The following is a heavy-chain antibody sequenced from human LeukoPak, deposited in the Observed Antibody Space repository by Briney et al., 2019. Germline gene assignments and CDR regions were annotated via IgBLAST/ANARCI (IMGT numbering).Heavy chain of an antibody. V-gene: IGHV3-23*01. Sequence: GGSLRLSCAASGFTFSSYAMSWVRQAPGKGLEWVSSIFPSGGEIHYADSVRGRFTISRDNSKSTLSLQMNSLRAEDTAIYYCATYRQVLLPFESWGQGTLVTVSS. CDR1: GFTFSSYA. D-gene: IGHD2-8*02. J-gene: IGHJ4*02. CDR3: ATYRQVLLPFES. CDR2: IFPSGGEI.